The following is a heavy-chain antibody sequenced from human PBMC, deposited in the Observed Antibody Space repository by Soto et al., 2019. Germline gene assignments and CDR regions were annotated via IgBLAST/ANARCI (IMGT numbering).Heavy chain of an antibody. J-gene: IGHJ4*02. D-gene: IGHD2-15*01. V-gene: IGHV3-30*18. Sequence: VQLVESGGGVVQPGRSLRLSCAASGFTFSRYGMHWVRQAPGKGLEWVAIISYDGSNKYYADSVKGRFTISRDNSKSPXXLQMNSMLPEDTAVYYCAKDECLVVVAASITYFDYWGQGTLVTVSS. CDR1: GFTFSRYG. CDR2: ISYDGSNK. CDR3: AKDECLVVVAASITYFDY.